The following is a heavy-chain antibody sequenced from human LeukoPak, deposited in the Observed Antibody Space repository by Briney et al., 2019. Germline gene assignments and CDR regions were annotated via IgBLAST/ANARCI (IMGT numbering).Heavy chain of an antibody. CDR3: ARKAITVTTFDY. J-gene: IGHJ4*02. CDR1: GFIYSTYS. CDR2: ISRDGGTI. D-gene: IGHD4-17*01. Sequence: GGSLRLSCAASGFIYSTYSMNWVRQAPGKGLEWVSFISRDGGTIDYADSVKGRFTISRDNAKNSLYLQMNSLRGEDTAVYYCARKAITVTTFDYWGQGTLVTVSS. V-gene: IGHV3-48*04.